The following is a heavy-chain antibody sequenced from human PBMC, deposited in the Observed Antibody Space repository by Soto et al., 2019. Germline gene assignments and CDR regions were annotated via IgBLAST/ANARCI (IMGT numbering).Heavy chain of an antibody. CDR2: ISAYNGNT. CDR1: GYTFTSYG. Sequence: ASVKVSCKASGYTFTSYGISWVRQAPGQGLEWMGWISAYNGNTNYAQKLQGRVTMTTDTSTSTAYMELRSLRSDDTAVYYCARADYTHQSSYSDYYYGMDVWGQGTTVTVSS. D-gene: IGHD4-4*01. CDR3: ARADYTHQSSYSDYYYGMDV. V-gene: IGHV1-18*01. J-gene: IGHJ6*02.